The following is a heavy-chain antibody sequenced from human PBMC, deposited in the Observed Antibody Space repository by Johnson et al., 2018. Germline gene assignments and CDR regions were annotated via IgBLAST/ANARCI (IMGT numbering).Heavy chain of an antibody. CDR3: ARVRFSGNYVAEYFQY. V-gene: IGHV3-9*01. Sequence: EVQLVETGGGLVQPGRSLRLSCVGSGFTFNDYAMHWVRQAPGRGPEWVSGVAWNGGALGYADSVKGRFTIYRDSAKNSLYLQMNSLKVEETAVYYCARVRFSGNYVAEYFQYWGQGILVTGSS. CDR2: VAWNGGAL. D-gene: IGHD1-26*01. J-gene: IGHJ1*01. CDR1: GFTFNDYA.